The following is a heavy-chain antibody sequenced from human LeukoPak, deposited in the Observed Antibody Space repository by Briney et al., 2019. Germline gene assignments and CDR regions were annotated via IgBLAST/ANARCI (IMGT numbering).Heavy chain of an antibody. D-gene: IGHD3-9*01. CDR3: ARDRSLLRFFDWQCPDF. V-gene: IGHV3-30-3*01. J-gene: IGHJ4*02. CDR1: GFTVSSNY. CDR2: ISYDGVNK. Sequence: GGSLRLSCAASGFTVSSNYMSWVRQAPGKGLEWVAVISYDGVNKYYAGSVKGRFTISRDNSKSTLYLQMNSLRGDDTTVYYCARDRSLLRFFDWQCPDFWGQGTLVTVSS.